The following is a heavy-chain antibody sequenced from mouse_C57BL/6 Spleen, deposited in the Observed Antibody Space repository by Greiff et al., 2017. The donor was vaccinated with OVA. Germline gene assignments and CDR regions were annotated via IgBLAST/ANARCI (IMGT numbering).Heavy chain of an antibody. V-gene: IGHV1-69*01. J-gene: IGHJ4*01. D-gene: IGHD2-5*01. CDR1: GYTFTSYW. CDR3: ARWNYSNYEGGYYAMDY. CDR2: IDPSDSYT. Sequence: QVQLQQPGAELVMPGASVKLSCKASGYTFTSYWMHWVKQRPGQGLEWIGEIDPSDSYTNYNQKFKGKSTLTVDKSSSTAYMQLSSLTSEDSAVYYCARWNYSNYEGGYYAMDYWGQGTSVTVSS.